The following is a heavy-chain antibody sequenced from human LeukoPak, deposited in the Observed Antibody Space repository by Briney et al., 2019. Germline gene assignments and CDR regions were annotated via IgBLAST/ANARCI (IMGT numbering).Heavy chain of an antibody. J-gene: IGHJ4*02. CDR2: ISSSGSTI. CDR1: GVTFSSCE. D-gene: IGHD1-1*01. Sequence: PGGSLRLSCAASGVTFSSCEMNWGRQAPGKGLEWVSYISSSGSTIHYADSVKGRFTISRDNAKNSLYLQMNSLSAEDTAVYYCATYFQLDKPDCWGQGTLVTVSS. V-gene: IGHV3-48*03. CDR3: ATYFQLDKPDC.